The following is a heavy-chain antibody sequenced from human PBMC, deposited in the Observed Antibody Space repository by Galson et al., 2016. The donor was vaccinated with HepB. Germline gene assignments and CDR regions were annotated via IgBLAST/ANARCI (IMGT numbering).Heavy chain of an antibody. CDR3: AADEGRAAPAY. J-gene: IGHJ4*02. D-gene: IGHD6-25*01. Sequence: SVKVSCKASGFTFSNSAVQWVRQARGQRLEWIGWIVVGSANTNYAQRFQARLTITRDMSTTTSYMELSSLTSEDTAVYYCAADEGRAAPAYWGQGTLVTVSS. CDR2: IVVGSANT. V-gene: IGHV1-58*01. CDR1: GFTFSNSA.